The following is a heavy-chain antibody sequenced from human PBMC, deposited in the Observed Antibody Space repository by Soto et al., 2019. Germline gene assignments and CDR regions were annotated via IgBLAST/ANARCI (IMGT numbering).Heavy chain of an antibody. Sequence: QVQLVESGGGVVQPGRSLRLSCAASGFTFSSYGMHWVRQAPGKGLEWVAVISYDGSNKYYADSVKGRFTISRDNSKNTLYLQMNSLGAEDTAVYYCAKRSVLPAHLTIDYWGQGTLVTVSS. CDR2: ISYDGSNK. CDR3: AKRSVLPAHLTIDY. J-gene: IGHJ4*02. V-gene: IGHV3-30*18. CDR1: GFTFSSYG. D-gene: IGHD3-10*01.